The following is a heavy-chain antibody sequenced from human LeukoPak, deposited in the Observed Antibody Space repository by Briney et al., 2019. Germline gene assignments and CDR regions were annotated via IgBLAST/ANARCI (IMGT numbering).Heavy chain of an antibody. Sequence: GESLTLSCAASGFTFSSYWMTWVRQAPGKGLEWVANMNQDGSERHYVDSVKGRFTISRDNAKNSLFLQMNSLRAEDMAVYHCARRYSGYGWGFDYWGQGTLVTVSS. D-gene: IGHD5-12*01. CDR2: MNQDGSER. J-gene: IGHJ4*02. CDR3: ARRYSGYGWGFDY. V-gene: IGHV3-7*01. CDR1: GFTFSSYW.